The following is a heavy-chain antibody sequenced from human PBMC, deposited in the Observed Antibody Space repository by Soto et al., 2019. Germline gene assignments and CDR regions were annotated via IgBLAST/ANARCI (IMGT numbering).Heavy chain of an antibody. Sequence: PSETLSLTCAVYGGSFRGYYWSWIRQPPGKELEWSGEINHSGSTNYNPSLNSRVSISVDTSKNQFSLKLSSVTAADTAVYYCARGSKDYDFWSGYYPGYYYYGMDVWGQGTTVTVSS. CDR1: GGSFRGYY. CDR3: ARGSKDYDFWSGYYPGYYYYGMDV. CDR2: INHSGST. D-gene: IGHD3-3*01. J-gene: IGHJ6*02. V-gene: IGHV4-34*01.